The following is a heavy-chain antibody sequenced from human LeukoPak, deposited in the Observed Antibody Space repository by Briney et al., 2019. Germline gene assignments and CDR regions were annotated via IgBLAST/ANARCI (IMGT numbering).Heavy chain of an antibody. CDR2: INHSGST. D-gene: IGHD3-22*01. V-gene: IGHV4-34*01. CDR3: ARVTITMTVVLFDV. Sequence: SETLSLTCAVYGGSFSGYYWSWIRQPPGKGLEWIGEINHSGSTNYNPSLKSRVTISVDTPKNQFSLKLSSVTAADTAVYYCARVTITMTVVLFDVWGQGTMVTVSS. J-gene: IGHJ3*01. CDR1: GGSFSGYY.